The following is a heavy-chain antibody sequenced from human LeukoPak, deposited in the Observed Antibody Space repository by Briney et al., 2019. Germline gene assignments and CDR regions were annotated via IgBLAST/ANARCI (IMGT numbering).Heavy chain of an antibody. CDR2: ITTGGPNT. J-gene: IGHJ4*02. CDR3: AKDGGLWVSAPWGDS. D-gene: IGHD3-16*01. Sequence: PGGSLRLSCTASGFTFSSYTMSWVRQAPGKGLKWVSTITTGGPNTYYADSVKGRFTVSRDDSKNTLYLQMNSLRAEDTAVYYCAKDGGLWVSAPWGDSWGRGTLVTVSS. V-gene: IGHV3-23*01. CDR1: GFTFSSYT.